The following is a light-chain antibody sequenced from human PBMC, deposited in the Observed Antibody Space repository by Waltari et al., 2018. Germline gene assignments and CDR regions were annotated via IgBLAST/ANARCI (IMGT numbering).Light chain of an antibody. Sequence: EIVLPQPPATLSLSPGERATLSCRTSQSVSSYLAWYQQKPYQAPMLLIYDATRRATVLPGRFSGGASGTDFTLTSSSQEPEDVAVYCCQQRGSWLTFGGGTKVELK. J-gene: IGKJ4*01. CDR2: DAT. CDR1: QSVSSY. V-gene: IGKV3-11*01. CDR3: QQRGSWLT.